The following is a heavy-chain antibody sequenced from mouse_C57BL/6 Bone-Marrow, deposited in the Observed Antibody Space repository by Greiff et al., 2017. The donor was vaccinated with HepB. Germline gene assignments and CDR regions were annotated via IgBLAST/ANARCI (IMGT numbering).Heavy chain of an antibody. J-gene: IGHJ3*01. Sequence: EVQLQQSGPVLVKPGASVKMSCKASGYTFTDYYMNWVKQSHGKSLEWIGVINPYNGGTSYNQKFKGKATLTVDKSSSTAYMELNSLTSEDSAVYYCARKGAGTTYWGQGTLVTVSA. CDR2: INPYNGGT. D-gene: IGHD4-1*01. CDR1: GYTFTDYY. V-gene: IGHV1-19*01. CDR3: ARKGAGTTY.